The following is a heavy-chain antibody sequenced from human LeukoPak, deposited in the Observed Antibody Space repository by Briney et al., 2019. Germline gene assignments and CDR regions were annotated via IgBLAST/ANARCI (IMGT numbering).Heavy chain of an antibody. CDR2: IYYSGST. Sequence: PSETLSLTCTVSGGSISSYYWSWIRQPPGKGLEWIGYIYYSGSTNYNPSLKSRVTISVDTSKNQFSLKLSSVTAADTAVYYCARHRVNSLLYGDYPGDAFDIWGQGTMVTVSS. V-gene: IGHV4-59*08. D-gene: IGHD4-17*01. CDR1: GGSISSYY. CDR3: ARHRVNSLLYGDYPGDAFDI. J-gene: IGHJ3*02.